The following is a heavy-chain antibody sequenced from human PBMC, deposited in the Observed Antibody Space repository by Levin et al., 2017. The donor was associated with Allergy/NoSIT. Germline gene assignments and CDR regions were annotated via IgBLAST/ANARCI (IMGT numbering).Heavy chain of an antibody. Sequence: ASVKVSCKASGYTFTGYYMHWVRQAPGQGLEWMGWINPNSGGTNYAQKFQGRVTMTRDTSISTAYMELSRLRSDDTAVYYCARDQVPAAISNGPLNWFDPWGQGTLVTVSS. CDR3: ARDQVPAAISNGPLNWFDP. V-gene: IGHV1-2*02. D-gene: IGHD2-2*02. J-gene: IGHJ5*02. CDR1: GYTFTGYY. CDR2: INPNSGGT.